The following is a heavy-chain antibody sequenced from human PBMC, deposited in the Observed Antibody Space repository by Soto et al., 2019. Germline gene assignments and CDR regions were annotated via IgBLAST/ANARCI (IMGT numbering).Heavy chain of an antibody. D-gene: IGHD6-13*01. CDR2: ISGSGAST. Sequence: GGSLRLSRAASGFTFSSYAMSWVRQAPGKGLEWVSAISGSGASTYYADSVKGRFTISRDNSKNTLYLQMNSLRAEDTAVYYCARVHSSSYHYFDYWGQGTLVTVSS. CDR3: ARVHSSSYHYFDY. CDR1: GFTFSSYA. V-gene: IGHV3-23*01. J-gene: IGHJ4*02.